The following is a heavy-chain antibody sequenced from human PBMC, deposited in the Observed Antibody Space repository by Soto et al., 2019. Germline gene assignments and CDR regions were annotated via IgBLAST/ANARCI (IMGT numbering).Heavy chain of an antibody. CDR1: GGSISSYY. V-gene: IGHV4-59*01. CDR2: IYYSGST. CDR3: ARVVPGAEAWFGP. D-gene: IGHD2-2*01. J-gene: IGHJ5*02. Sequence: SETLSLTCTVSGGSISSYYWSWIRQPPGKGLEWIGYIYYSGSTNYNPSLKSRVTISVDTSKNQFSLKLSSVTADDTAVYYCARVVPGAEAWFGPWGQGTLVTVSS.